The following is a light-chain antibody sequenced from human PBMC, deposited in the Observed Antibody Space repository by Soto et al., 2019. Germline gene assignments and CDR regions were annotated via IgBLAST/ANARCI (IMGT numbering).Light chain of an antibody. J-gene: IGKJ5*01. CDR2: DTS. CDR3: QQRSNWPIT. V-gene: IGKV3-11*01. Sequence: EIVLTHSPATLSLSPGERATLSCRASQSVSSYLAWYHQKPGQAPRLLIYDTSNRATGIPARFSGSGSGTDFTLTISSLDPEDFAVYYCQQRSNWPITFGQGTRLEIK. CDR1: QSVSSY.